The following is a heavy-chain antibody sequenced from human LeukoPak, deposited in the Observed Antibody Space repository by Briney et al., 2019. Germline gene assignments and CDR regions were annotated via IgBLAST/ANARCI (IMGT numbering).Heavy chain of an antibody. D-gene: IGHD3-9*01. CDR2: IKKDGSEK. Sequence: GGSLRLSCAASGFTFRTYWMSWVRQVPGKGLEWVANIKKDGSEKYYVDSVKGRFSISRDNSKNTLYLQMNSLRAEDTAVCYCAKEILTGYYIDYWGQGTLVTVSS. J-gene: IGHJ4*02. CDR3: AKEILTGYYIDY. CDR1: GFTFRTYW. V-gene: IGHV3-7*01.